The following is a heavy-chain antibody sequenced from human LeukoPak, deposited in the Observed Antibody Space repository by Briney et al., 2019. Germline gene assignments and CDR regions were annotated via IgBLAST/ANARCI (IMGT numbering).Heavy chain of an antibody. J-gene: IGHJ6*02. Sequence: PSETLSLTCAVSGGSISSSNWWSWVHQPPGKGLEGIGEIYHSGRTNYNPSLKSRVTISVDKSKNQFSLKLSSVTAADTAVYYCAIAYGLRYYYGMDVWGQGTTVTVSS. CDR2: IYHSGRT. CDR1: GGSISSSNW. D-gene: IGHD3-10*01. V-gene: IGHV4-4*02. CDR3: AIAYGLRYYYGMDV.